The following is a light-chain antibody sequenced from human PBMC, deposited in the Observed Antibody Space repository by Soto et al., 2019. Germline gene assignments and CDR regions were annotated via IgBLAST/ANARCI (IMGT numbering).Light chain of an antibody. CDR2: GAS. V-gene: IGKV3-20*01. Sequence: EIVLTQSPGTLSLSPGERATLACRASQSVRNNDLAWYQQKPGQAHRLLIYGASSRATDIPDRFSGSVSGTDFTLTISRLEAEDFAVYYCHQYNNLPITFGQGTRLEIK. J-gene: IGKJ5*01. CDR3: HQYNNLPIT. CDR1: QSVRNND.